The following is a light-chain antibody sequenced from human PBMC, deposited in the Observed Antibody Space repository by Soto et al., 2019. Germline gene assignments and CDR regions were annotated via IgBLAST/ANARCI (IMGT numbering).Light chain of an antibody. J-gene: IGKJ1*01. CDR2: KAS. V-gene: IGKV1-5*03. CDR1: QSISSW. Sequence: DIQMTQSPSTLSASVGDRVTITCRASQSISSWLAWYQQKPGKAPKLLIYKASSLERGVPSRFSGSGSGAEFTLTISSLQPDDFATYYCQQYNSLWTFVQWTKVEIK. CDR3: QQYNSLWT.